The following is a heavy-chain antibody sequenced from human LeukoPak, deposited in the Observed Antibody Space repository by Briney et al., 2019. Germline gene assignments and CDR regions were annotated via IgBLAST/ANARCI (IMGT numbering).Heavy chain of an antibody. V-gene: IGHV4-59*08. Sequence: SETLSLTCTASGGSISSYYWSWIRQPPGKGLEWIGYIYYSGSTNYNPSLKSRVTISVDTSKNQFSLKLSSVTAADTAVYYCARLSSIAARPFRAFDIWGQGTMVTVSS. D-gene: IGHD6-6*01. CDR2: IYYSGST. J-gene: IGHJ3*02. CDR3: ARLSSIAARPFRAFDI. CDR1: GGSISSYY.